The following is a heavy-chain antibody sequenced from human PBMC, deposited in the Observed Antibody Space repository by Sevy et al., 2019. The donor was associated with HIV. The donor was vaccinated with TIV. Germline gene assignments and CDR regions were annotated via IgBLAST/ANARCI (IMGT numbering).Heavy chain of an antibody. CDR3: ARDCCGGDFNWFDP. J-gene: IGHJ5*02. CDR2: NSAYNGNT. CDR1: GYTFTSYG. D-gene: IGHD2-21*02. Sequence: ASVKVSCKASGYTFTSYGISWVRQAPGQGLEWMGWNSAYNGNTNYAQKLQGRVTMTTDTSTSTAYMELRSLRSDDTAVYYCARDCCGGDFNWFDPWGQGTLVTVSS. V-gene: IGHV1-18*01.